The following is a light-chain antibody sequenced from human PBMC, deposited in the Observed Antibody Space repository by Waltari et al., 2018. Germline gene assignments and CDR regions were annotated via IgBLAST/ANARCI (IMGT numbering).Light chain of an antibody. CDR3: SSQTLDGLVL. CDR2: DVT. V-gene: IGLV2-14*03. J-gene: IGLJ2*01. Sequence: QSALTQPASVSGSPGQSITISCSGVGSAAGASAYVSWHQHHPDQAPQVIIYDVTNRPSGVSDRFSASKSANTASLTISRLQPEDEADYYCSSQTLDGLVLFGGGTRLTVL. CDR1: GSAAGASAY.